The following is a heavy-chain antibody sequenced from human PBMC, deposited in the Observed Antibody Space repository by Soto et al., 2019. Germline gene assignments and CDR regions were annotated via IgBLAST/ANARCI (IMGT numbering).Heavy chain of an antibody. CDR2: ISYDGNNK. J-gene: IGHJ5*02. Sequence: QVQLVESGGGVVQPGRSLRLSCAASGFTFNAYGMHWVRQAPGKGLEWLAVISYDGNNKYYADSVKGRFTISRDNSKNTVYLQMDSLGTEDTAVYYCAKDGWRYSTSSEWFDPWGQGSLVTVSS. V-gene: IGHV3-30*18. CDR1: GFTFNAYG. D-gene: IGHD2-2*01. CDR3: AKDGWRYSTSSEWFDP.